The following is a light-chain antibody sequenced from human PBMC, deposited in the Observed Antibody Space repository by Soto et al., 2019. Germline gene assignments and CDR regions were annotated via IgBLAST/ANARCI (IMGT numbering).Light chain of an antibody. CDR3: QSYDSSLISYV. CDR2: GNN. Sequence: QPVLTQPPSVSGAPGQRVTISCTGSSSNIGAGYDVHWYQQLPGTAPKLLIYGNNNRPSGVPDRFSGSMSGTSASLAITGLQAEDEADYYCQSYDSSLISYVFGTGTKLTVL. V-gene: IGLV1-40*01. CDR1: SSNIGAGYD. J-gene: IGLJ1*01.